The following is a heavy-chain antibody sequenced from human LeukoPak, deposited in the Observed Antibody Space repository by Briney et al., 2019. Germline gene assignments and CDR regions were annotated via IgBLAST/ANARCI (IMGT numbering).Heavy chain of an antibody. Sequence: SETLSLTCTVSGGSISSYYWSGIRQPAGKGLEWIGRIYTSGSTNYNPSLKSRVTISVDTSKNQFSLKLTSVTAADTAVYYCARDPRGDYPRGFFQHWGQGTLVTVSS. V-gene: IGHV4-4*07. J-gene: IGHJ1*01. D-gene: IGHD4-17*01. CDR2: IYTSGST. CDR3: ARDPRGDYPRGFFQH. CDR1: GGSISSYY.